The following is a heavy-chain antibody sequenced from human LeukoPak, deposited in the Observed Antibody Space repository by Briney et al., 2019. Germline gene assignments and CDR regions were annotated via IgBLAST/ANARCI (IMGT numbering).Heavy chain of an antibody. CDR3: ATYDNWVAGDV. CDR2: INKDGSEE. D-gene: IGHD1-1*01. J-gene: IGHJ4*02. Sequence: GGSLRLSCAASEFMFSDYWMSWVRQAPGKGPEWVASINKDGSEEYYADSVKGRFTVSRDNAKNSLFLQMNNLRVEDTAIYYCATYDNWVAGDVWGQGTLVTVSS. V-gene: IGHV3-7*01. CDR1: EFMFSDYW.